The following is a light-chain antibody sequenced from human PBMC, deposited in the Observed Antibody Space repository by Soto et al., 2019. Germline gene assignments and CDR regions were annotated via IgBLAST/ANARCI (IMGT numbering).Light chain of an antibody. CDR3: ASYAGGNQV. V-gene: IGLV2-8*01. J-gene: IGLJ1*01. Sequence: QSALTQPPSASGSPGQSVTISCTGTGSDVGGYNFVSWYQHHPGKAPKLMIYEVTRRPSGVPDRFSGSKSGNTASLTVSGLLAEDEAEYYCASYAGGNQVFATGTKLTVL. CDR1: GSDVGGYNF. CDR2: EVT.